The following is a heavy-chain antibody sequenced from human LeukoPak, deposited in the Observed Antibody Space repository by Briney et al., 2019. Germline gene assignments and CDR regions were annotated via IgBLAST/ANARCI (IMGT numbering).Heavy chain of an antibody. Sequence: PGRSLRLSCAASGFTFSNAWMSWVRQAPGKGLEWVGRIKSKTDGGTTDYAAPVKGRFTISRDDSKNTLYLQMNSLKTEDTAVYYCTTGGSPYPIDAFDIWGQGTMVTVSS. CDR3: TTGGSPYPIDAFDI. D-gene: IGHD2-15*01. J-gene: IGHJ3*02. CDR1: GFTFSNAW. V-gene: IGHV3-15*01. CDR2: IKSKTDGGTT.